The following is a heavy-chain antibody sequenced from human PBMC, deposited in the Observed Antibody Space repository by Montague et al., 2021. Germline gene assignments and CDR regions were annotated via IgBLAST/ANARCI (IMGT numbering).Heavy chain of an antibody. D-gene: IGHD4-17*01. CDR2: ITSGGST. J-gene: IGHJ5*02. Sequence: SLILSCAASGFPFSSYAMSWVRQAPVKGLKWVSSITSGGSTYYAXSVTGRFTISRDNPKNTLYLQMNSLRAEDTAVYYCTKDQDDYGDYVDWVDTWGQGTLVTVSS. CDR3: TKDQDDYGDYVDWVDT. CDR1: GFPFSSYA. V-gene: IGHV3-23*01.